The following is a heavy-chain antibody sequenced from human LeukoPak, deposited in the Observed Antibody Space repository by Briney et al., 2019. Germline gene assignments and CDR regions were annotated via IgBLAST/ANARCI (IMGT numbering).Heavy chain of an antibody. J-gene: IGHJ4*02. CDR1: GFTFSRYA. D-gene: IGHD6-13*01. V-gene: IGHV3-23*01. Sequence: GGSLRLSCAASGFTFSRYALRGVRQAPGKALVCVSAIRGSGGSTYYADSVKGRFTISRDNSKNTLYLQKNSLRADDTAVYYCAKEEGQPPDYWGQGTLVTVSS. CDR2: IRGSGGST. CDR3: AKEEGQPPDY.